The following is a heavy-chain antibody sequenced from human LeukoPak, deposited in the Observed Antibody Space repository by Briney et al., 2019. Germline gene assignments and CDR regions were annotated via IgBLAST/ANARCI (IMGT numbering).Heavy chain of an antibody. V-gene: IGHV3-11*06. CDR2: ISSSSSYT. D-gene: IGHD6-13*01. Sequence: GGSLRLSCAASGFTFSDYYLSWIRQAPGKGLEWVSYISSSSSYTNYADSVKGRFTISRDNAKNSLYLQMNSLRAEDTAVYYCARELITAAGNDYWGQGTLVTVSS. J-gene: IGHJ4*02. CDR1: GFTFSDYY. CDR3: ARELITAAGNDY.